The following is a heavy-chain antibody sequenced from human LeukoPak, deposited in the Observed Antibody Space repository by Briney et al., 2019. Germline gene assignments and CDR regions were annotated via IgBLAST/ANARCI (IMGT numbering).Heavy chain of an antibody. CDR3: ARWLQHEDYFDY. D-gene: IGHD5-24*01. CDR1: GGSVSSGSYY. V-gene: IGHV4-61*01. CDR2: IYYSGST. Sequence: SEALSLTCTVSGGSVSSGSYYWSWIRQPPGKGLEWIGYIYYSGSTNYNPSLKSRVTISVDTSKNQFSLKLSSVTAADTAVYYCARWLQHEDYFDYWGQGTLVTVSS. J-gene: IGHJ4*02.